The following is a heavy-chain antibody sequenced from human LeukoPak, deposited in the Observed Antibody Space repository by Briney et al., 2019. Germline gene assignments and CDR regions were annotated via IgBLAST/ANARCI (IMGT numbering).Heavy chain of an antibody. CDR3: ARQGRWFGELLSNWFDP. Sequence: PSETLSLTCTVSGGSISSYYWSWIRQPAGKGLEWIGRIYTSGSTNYNPSLKSRVTMSVDTSKNQFSLKLSSVTAADTAVYYCARQGRWFGELLSNWFDPWGQGTLVTVSS. CDR1: GGSISSYY. J-gene: IGHJ5*02. V-gene: IGHV4-4*07. CDR2: IYTSGST. D-gene: IGHD3-10*01.